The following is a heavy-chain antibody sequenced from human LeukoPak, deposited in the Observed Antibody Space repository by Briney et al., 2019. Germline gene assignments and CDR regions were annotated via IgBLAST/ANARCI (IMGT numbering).Heavy chain of an antibody. J-gene: IGHJ4*02. V-gene: IGHV4-39*07. CDR2: IYYSGST. CDR1: GGSISSSSYY. CDR3: ARDPYGMATTNGPLVY. Sequence: PSETLSLTCTVSGGSISSSSYYRGWIRQPPGKGLEWIGSIYYSGSTYYNPSLKSRVTISVDTSKNQFSLKLSSVTAADTAVYYCARDPYGMATTNGPLVYWGQGTLVTVSS. D-gene: IGHD5-24*01.